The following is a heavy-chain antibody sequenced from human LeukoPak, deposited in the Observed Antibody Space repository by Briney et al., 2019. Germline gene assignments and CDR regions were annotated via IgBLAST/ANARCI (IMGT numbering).Heavy chain of an antibody. D-gene: IGHD2-15*01. V-gene: IGHV5-51*01. CDR2: IYPGDSDT. CDR3: ATDYCSGGSCYSGAVGY. Sequence: GESLKISCKGSGYSFPRYWIGWVRQMSGKGLEWMGIIYPGDSDTRYSPSFQGQVTISADKSISTAYLQWSSLKASDTAMYYCATDYCSGGSCYSGAVGYWGQGTLVTVSS. CDR1: GYSFPRYW. J-gene: IGHJ4*02.